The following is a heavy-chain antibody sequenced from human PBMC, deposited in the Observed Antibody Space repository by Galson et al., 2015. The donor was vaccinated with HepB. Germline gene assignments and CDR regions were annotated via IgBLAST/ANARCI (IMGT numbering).Heavy chain of an antibody. CDR2: ISGSGGST. J-gene: IGHJ6*03. V-gene: IGHV3-23*01. D-gene: IGHD3-3*01. Sequence: SLRLSCAASGFTFSSYAMSWVRQAPGKGLEWVSAISGSGGSTYYADSVKGRFTISRDNSKNTLYLQMNSLRAEDTAVYYCAVPTIFGVVMPYYMDVWGKGTTVTVSS. CDR1: GFTFSSYA. CDR3: AVPTIFGVVMPYYMDV.